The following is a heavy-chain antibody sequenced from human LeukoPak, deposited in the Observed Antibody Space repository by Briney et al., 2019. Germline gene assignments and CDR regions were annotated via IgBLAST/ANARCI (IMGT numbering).Heavy chain of an antibody. CDR3: ASETNRIAAAGTVDY. Sequence: SETLSLTCTVSGGSISSYYWSWIRQPAGKGLEWIGRIYTSGSTNYNPSLKSRVTMSVDTSKNQFSLKLSSVTAADTAVYYCASETNRIAAAGTVDYWGQGTLVTVSS. CDR1: GGSISSYY. J-gene: IGHJ4*02. V-gene: IGHV4-4*07. D-gene: IGHD6-13*01. CDR2: IYTSGST.